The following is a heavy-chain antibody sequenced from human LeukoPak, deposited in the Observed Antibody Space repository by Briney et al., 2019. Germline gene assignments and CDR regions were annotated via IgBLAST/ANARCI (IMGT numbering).Heavy chain of an antibody. CDR1: GFTFSDNY. V-gene: IGHV3-11*01. CDR3: ARDSPDFDY. CDR2: ISGSGATI. Sequence: GGSLRLSCAASGFTFSDNYMSWIRQAPGKGLEWVSYISGSGATINYADSVKGRFTISRDNAKNSLYLQMNSLRAEDTAVYYCARDSPDFDYWGQGTLVTVSS. J-gene: IGHJ4*02.